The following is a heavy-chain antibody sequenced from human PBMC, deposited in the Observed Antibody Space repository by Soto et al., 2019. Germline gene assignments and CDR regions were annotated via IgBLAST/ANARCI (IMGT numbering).Heavy chain of an antibody. Sequence: GGSLRLACAASGFTFSTYGMHWVRQAPGKGLEWVAVISYDGTNKYYADSVKGRFTISRDNSKNTLYLQMNSLRAEDTAVYYCAKERYSSRSPDFDYWGQGTLVTVSS. CDR1: GFTFSTYG. J-gene: IGHJ4*02. D-gene: IGHD6-13*01. V-gene: IGHV3-30*18. CDR3: AKERYSSRSPDFDY. CDR2: ISYDGTNK.